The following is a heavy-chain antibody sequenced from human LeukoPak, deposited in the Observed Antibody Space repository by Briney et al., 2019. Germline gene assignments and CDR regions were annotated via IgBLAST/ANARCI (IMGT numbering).Heavy chain of an antibody. CDR2: IYSDSTT. CDR3: ARGGIWGHAFDI. V-gene: IGHV3-66*01. Sequence: PGGSLRLSCAASGFTVSSNYMSWARQAPGKGLEWVSIIYSDSTTDYADSVKGRFTISRDSSKNSLYLQLNSLRAEDTAVYYCARGGIWGHAFDIWAKGQWSPSLQ. D-gene: IGHD2-15*01. J-gene: IGHJ3*02. CDR1: GFTVSSNY.